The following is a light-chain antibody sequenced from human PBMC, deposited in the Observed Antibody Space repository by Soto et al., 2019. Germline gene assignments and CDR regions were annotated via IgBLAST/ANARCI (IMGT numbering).Light chain of an antibody. Sequence: DIQMTQSPSTLSASVGDRVTITCRASQSVSSWLAWYQQKPGKAPKVLIYRASTLETGVPSRFSGSGSGTEFTLTISSLQPDDVAIYYCQQYQTYWSFGQGTNVEIK. CDR1: QSVSSW. CDR3: QQYQTYWS. CDR2: RAS. V-gene: IGKV1-5*03. J-gene: IGKJ1*01.